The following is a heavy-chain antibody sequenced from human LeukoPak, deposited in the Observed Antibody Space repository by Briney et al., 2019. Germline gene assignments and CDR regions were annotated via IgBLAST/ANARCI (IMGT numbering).Heavy chain of an antibody. V-gene: IGHV3-23*05. CDR2: VSHTRIAT. CDR1: GFTFSSFA. Sequence: GGSLRLSCAASGFTFSSFALSWVRQAPGKGLEWVSGVSHTRIATYYADSVKGRFTISRDDSQNILYLQMNGLRAEDTAVYFCAKAFREFGTSSSHSSFDTWGQGTMVTVSS. J-gene: IGHJ3*02. D-gene: IGHD3-16*01. CDR3: AKAFREFGTSSSHSSFDT.